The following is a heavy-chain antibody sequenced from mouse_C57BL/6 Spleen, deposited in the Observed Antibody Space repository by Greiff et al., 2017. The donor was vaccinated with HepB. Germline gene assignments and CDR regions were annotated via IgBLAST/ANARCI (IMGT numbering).Heavy chain of an antibody. J-gene: IGHJ4*01. CDR1: SCSSYW. CDR3: ARGYGNYGAMDY. D-gene: IGHD2-1*01. CDR2: IDPNSGGT. V-gene: IGHV1-72*01. Sequence: SCSSYWMHWVKQRPGRGLEWIGRIDPNSGGTKYNEKIKSKATLTVDKPSSTAYMQLSSLTSEDSAVYYCARGYGNYGAMDYWGQGTSVTVSS.